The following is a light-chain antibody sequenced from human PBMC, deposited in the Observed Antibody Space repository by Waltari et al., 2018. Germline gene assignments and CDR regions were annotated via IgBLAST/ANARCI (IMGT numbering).Light chain of an antibody. Sequence: SYELTQPPSASVSPGQTARITCSGDALPKQYAYWYHQKPGQAPVLGRYKDIERPSGILVRFSGSSAGTTVTLSISGVQAEDEADYYSQSADSSGTRVFGGGTKLTVL. CDR1: ALPKQY. CDR3: QSADSSGTRV. V-gene: IGLV3-25*03. J-gene: IGLJ3*02. CDR2: KDI.